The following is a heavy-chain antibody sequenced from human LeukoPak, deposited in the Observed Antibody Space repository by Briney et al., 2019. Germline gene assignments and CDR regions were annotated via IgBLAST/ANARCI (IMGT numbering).Heavy chain of an antibody. J-gene: IGHJ4*02. Sequence: PGGSLRLSCAASGFTFSSYWMNWVRQAPGKGLEWVSYISSSSSTIYYADSVKGRFTISRDNAKNSLYLQMNSLRDEDTAVYYCARSDGTYYYDSSGYSPFDYWGQGTLVTVSS. V-gene: IGHV3-48*02. CDR2: ISSSSSTI. CDR3: ARSDGTYYYDSSGYSPFDY. CDR1: GFTFSSYW. D-gene: IGHD3-22*01.